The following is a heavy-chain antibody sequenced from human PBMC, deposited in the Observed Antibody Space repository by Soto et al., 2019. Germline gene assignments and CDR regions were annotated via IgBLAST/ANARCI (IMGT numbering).Heavy chain of an antibody. CDR1: GFTFSSYA. CDR3: ARDSYCSGGSCYSLLLDY. Sequence: PXGSLRLSCSASGFTFSSYAMHWVRQAPGKGLEWVAVISYDGSNKYYADSVKGRFTISRDNSKNTLYLQMNSLRAEDTAVYYCARDSYCSGGSCYSLLLDYWGQGPLVTVSS. CDR2: ISYDGSNK. V-gene: IGHV3-30-3*01. D-gene: IGHD2-15*01. J-gene: IGHJ4*02.